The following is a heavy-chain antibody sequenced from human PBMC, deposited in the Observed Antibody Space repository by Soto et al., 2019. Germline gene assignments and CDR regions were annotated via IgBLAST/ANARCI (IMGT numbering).Heavy chain of an antibody. CDR2: IWYDGSNK. Sequence: GGSLRLSCAASGFTFSSYGMHWVRQAPGKGLEWVAVIWYDGSNKYYADSVKGRFTISRDNSKNTLYLQMNSLRAEDTAVYYCAREGVLRGIAVAGTNLPYSFDDWGQGTLVTVSS. J-gene: IGHJ4*01. D-gene: IGHD6-19*01. CDR1: GFTFSSYG. V-gene: IGHV3-33*01. CDR3: AREGVLRGIAVAGTNLPYSFDD.